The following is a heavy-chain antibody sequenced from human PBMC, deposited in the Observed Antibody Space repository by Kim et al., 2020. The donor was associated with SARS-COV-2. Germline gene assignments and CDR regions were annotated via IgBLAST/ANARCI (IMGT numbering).Heavy chain of an antibody. V-gene: IGHV3-30*07. CDR3: ARDLLWFGEGGMDV. D-gene: IGHD3-10*01. Sequence: ADSGKGRFTISRDNSKNTLYLQMNSLRAEDTAVYYCARDLLWFGEGGMDVWGQGTTVTVSS. J-gene: IGHJ6*02.